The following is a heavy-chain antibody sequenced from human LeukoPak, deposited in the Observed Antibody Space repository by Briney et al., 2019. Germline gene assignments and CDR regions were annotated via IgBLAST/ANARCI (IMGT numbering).Heavy chain of an antibody. V-gene: IGHV4-59*01. CDR1: GDSISSYY. CDR3: ARVGGYYDSSGYFDY. D-gene: IGHD3-22*01. J-gene: IGHJ4*02. Sequence: PSETLSLTCTVSGDSISSYYWSWIRQPPGKGLEWIGYIYYSGSTNYNPSLKSRVTISVDTSKNQFSLKLSSVTAADTAVYYCARVGGYYDSSGYFDYWGQGTLVTVSS. CDR2: IYYSGST.